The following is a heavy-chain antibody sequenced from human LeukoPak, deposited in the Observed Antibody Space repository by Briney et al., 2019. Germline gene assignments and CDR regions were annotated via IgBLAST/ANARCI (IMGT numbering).Heavy chain of an antibody. CDR3: AKGRTAVRDNFDF. CDR2: MSGTTGTT. D-gene: IGHD1-1*01. Sequence: GGSLRLSCVAAGFAFSIYSMSWVRQAPGKGLEWVSAMSGTTGTTAYADSVRGRFTISRDNSKNTLYLQMSSLRAEDTTLYYCAKGRTAVRDNFDFRGQGTVVTVSS. V-gene: IGHV3-23*01. CDR1: GFAFSIYS. J-gene: IGHJ3*01.